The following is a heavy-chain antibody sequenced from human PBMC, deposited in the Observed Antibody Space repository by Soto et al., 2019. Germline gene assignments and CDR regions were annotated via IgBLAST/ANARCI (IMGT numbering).Heavy chain of an antibody. CDR2: INPNSGGT. Sequence: QVQLVQSGAEVKKPGASVKVSCKASGYTFTGYYMHWVRQAPGQGLEWMGWINPNSGGTNYAQKFQGWVTMTRDTSXXKDDMELSRLRSDDTAVYYCARDLGVAEDGTAFDIWGQGTMVTVSS. D-gene: IGHD6-13*01. J-gene: IGHJ3*02. V-gene: IGHV1-2*04. CDR3: ARDLGVAEDGTAFDI. CDR1: GYTFTGYY.